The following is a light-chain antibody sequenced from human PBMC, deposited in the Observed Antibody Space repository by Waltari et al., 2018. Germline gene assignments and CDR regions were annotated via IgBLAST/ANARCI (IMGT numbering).Light chain of an antibody. Sequence: EIVLTQSPGTLSLSPGERATLSCRASQSVSSSYLAWYQQKPGQAPRLLIYGASIRATAIPDRFSGSGSGTDFTLTISRLEPEDFAVYYCQQYGSSPPMYTFGQGTKLEIK. CDR3: QQYGSSPPMYT. V-gene: IGKV3-20*01. J-gene: IGKJ2*01. CDR2: GAS. CDR1: QSVSSSY.